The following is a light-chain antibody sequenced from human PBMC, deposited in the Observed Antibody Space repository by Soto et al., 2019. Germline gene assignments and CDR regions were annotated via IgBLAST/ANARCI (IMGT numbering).Light chain of an antibody. CDR1: QSISSW. Sequence: DIQMTQPPSTLSASVGDRVTITCRASQSISSWLAWYQQKPGKAPNLLIYKASSLESGVPSRFSGSGSGTEFTLTISSLQPDDFATYYCQQYNSYPLIFGGGTKVEIK. CDR3: QQYNSYPLI. V-gene: IGKV1-5*03. J-gene: IGKJ4*01. CDR2: KAS.